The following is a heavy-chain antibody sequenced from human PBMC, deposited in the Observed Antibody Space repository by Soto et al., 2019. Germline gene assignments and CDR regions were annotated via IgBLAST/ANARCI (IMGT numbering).Heavy chain of an antibody. CDR3: ARDRGFLEWLLYFDY. D-gene: IGHD3-3*01. Sequence: SVKVSCKASGGTFSSYAISWVRQAPGQGLEWMGGIIPIFGTANYAQKFQGRVTITADESTSTAYMELSSLRSEDTAVYYCARDRGFLEWLLYFDYWGKGTLVTVSS. CDR2: IIPIFGTA. V-gene: IGHV1-69*13. CDR1: GGTFSSYA. J-gene: IGHJ4*02.